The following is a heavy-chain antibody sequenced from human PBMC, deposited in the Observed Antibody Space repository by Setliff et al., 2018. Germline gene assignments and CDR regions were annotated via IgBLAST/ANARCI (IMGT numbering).Heavy chain of an antibody. CDR3: ARHTGPSSGYRWFDP. J-gene: IGHJ5*02. V-gene: IGHV4-38-2*02. CDR2: IYHSGST. Sequence: SETLSLTCTVSGYSISSGYYWGWIRQPPGKGLEWIGSIYHSGSTYYNPSLKSRVTMSVDTSQNQFSLKLSSVTAADTAVYYCARHTGPSSGYRWFDPWGQGTLVTVSS. CDR1: GYSISSGYY. D-gene: IGHD3-22*01.